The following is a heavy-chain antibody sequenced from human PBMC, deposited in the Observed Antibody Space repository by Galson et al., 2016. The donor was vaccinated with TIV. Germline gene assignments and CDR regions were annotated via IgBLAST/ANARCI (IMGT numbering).Heavy chain of an antibody. V-gene: IGHV3-48*03. CDR3: ARDGHYSSSWDYFDY. Sequence: SLRLSCAASGFTFSNYEMNWVRQAPGKGLEWVSYITRVSTIYYADSVKGRFTISRDDAKNSLYLQMNSLRAEDTAVYYCARDGHYSSSWDYFDYWGQGIQVTVSS. CDR2: ITRVSTI. J-gene: IGHJ4*02. CDR1: GFTFSNYE. D-gene: IGHD6-13*01.